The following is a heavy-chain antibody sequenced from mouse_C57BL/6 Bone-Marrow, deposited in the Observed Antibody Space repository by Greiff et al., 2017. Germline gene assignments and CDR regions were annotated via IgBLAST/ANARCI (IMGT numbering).Heavy chain of an antibody. Sequence: QVQLKQSGAELVRPGTSVKVSCKASGYAFTNYLIEWVKQMPGQGLEWIGVINPGSGGTNYNEKFKGKATLTADKSSSTAYMQLSSLTSEDSAVYFCARSKNWDSWFAYWGQGTLVTVSA. CDR2: INPGSGGT. J-gene: IGHJ3*01. D-gene: IGHD4-1*01. CDR1: GYAFTNYL. V-gene: IGHV1-54*01. CDR3: ARSKNWDSWFAY.